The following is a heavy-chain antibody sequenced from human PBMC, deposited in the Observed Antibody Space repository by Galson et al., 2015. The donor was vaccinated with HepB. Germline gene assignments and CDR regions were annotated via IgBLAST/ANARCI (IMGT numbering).Heavy chain of an antibody. CDR3: ARYHFWAAALRDWFDP. CDR2: IYYSGST. CDR1: GGSISSGGYY. J-gene: IGHJ5*02. D-gene: IGHD6-13*01. V-gene: IGHV4-31*03. Sequence: TLSLTCTVSGGSISSGGYYWSWIRQHPGKGLEWIGYIYYSGSTYYNPSLKSRVTISVDTSKNQFSLKLSSVTAADTAVYYCARYHFWAAALRDWFDPWGQGTLVTVSS.